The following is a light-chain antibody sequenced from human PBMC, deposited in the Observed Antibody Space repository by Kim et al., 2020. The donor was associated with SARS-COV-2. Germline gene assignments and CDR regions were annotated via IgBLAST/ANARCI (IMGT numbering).Light chain of an antibody. CDR3: QHWGT. CDR2: GAS. CDR1: QSISNN. J-gene: IGKJ1*01. Sequence: EIELTQSPATLSVSPGEGATLSCRASQSISNNLGWYQHKPGQPPRLLIYGASTRATGVPARFSGGGSGTEFTLSISSLQSEDFAVYYCQHWGTFGQGTKVEIK. V-gene: IGKV3-15*01.